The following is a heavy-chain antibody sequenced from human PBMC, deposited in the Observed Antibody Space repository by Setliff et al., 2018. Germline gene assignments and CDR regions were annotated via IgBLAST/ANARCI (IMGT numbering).Heavy chain of an antibody. V-gene: IGHV2-5*01. Sequence: VSGPTLVNPPQTLTLTCTFSGFSLSTSGVGVGWIRQPPGKALEWLALIYWNDDKRYSPSLKSRLTITKDTSKNQVVLTMTNMDPVDTATYYCARCITIFGVVIPNAFDYWGQGTLVTVSS. CDR2: IYWNDDK. CDR1: GFSLSTSGVG. J-gene: IGHJ4*02. D-gene: IGHD3-3*01. CDR3: ARCITIFGVVIPNAFDY.